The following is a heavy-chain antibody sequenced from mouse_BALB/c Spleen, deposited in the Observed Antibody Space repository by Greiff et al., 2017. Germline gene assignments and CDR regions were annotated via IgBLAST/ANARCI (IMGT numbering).Heavy chain of an antibody. V-gene: IGHV2-9*02. CDR1: GFSLTSYG. Sequence: QVQLKESGPGLVAPSQSLSITCTVSGFSLTSYGVHWVRQPPGKGLEWLGVIWAGGSTNYNSALMSRLSISKDNSKSQVFLKMNSLQTDDTAMYYCARGYYGSSYVDYYAMDYWGQGTSVTVSS. CDR3: ARGYYGSSYVDYYAMDY. D-gene: IGHD1-1*01. CDR2: IWAGGST. J-gene: IGHJ4*01.